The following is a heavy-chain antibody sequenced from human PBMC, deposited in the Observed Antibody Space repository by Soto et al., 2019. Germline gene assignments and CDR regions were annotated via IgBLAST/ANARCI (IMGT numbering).Heavy chain of an antibody. CDR2: ISTYNGNT. J-gene: IGHJ2*01. Sequence: QVQLLQSGAEVKKPGASVKVSCKASGYTFISYGICWVRQAPGQGLEWMGWISTYNGNTNYAQKFQGRVTMTTDTSTSIAYMELRSLRSDDTAIYYCARVENISWYLGWYFDLWGRGTLVTVSS. CDR3: ARVENISWYLGWYFDL. V-gene: IGHV1-18*01. CDR1: GYTFISYG. D-gene: IGHD6-13*01.